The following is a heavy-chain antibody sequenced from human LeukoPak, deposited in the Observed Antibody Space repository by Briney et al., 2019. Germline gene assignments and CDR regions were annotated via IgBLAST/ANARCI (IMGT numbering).Heavy chain of an antibody. D-gene: IGHD3-9*01. CDR3: ARVRLVGYDILTGYYSFDY. Sequence: SETLSLTCTVSGGSISTYSWSWLRQPPGKGLEWIGYIYSSGNTNYNPSLKSRVTISVDTSKNQFSLKLSSVTAADTAVYYCARVRLVGYDILTGYYSFDYWGQGTLVTVSS. CDR1: GGSISTYS. V-gene: IGHV4-59*01. J-gene: IGHJ4*02. CDR2: IYSSGNT.